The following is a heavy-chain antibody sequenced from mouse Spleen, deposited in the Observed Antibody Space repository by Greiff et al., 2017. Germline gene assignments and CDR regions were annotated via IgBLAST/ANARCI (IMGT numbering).Heavy chain of an antibody. CDR3: DRHPTYYGSSYDAMDY. CDR2: ICRDGST. V-gene: IGHV2-6-1*01. J-gene: IGHJ4*01. D-gene: IGHD1-1*01. Sequence: VKLQESGPGLVAPSHSLSITCTVSGFSFTSYGVHWVRQPPGQGLEWLVVICRDGSTTYNSALKSSLSISKDNAKSQVCLKKNRLQTDETAKYYGDRHPTYYGSSYDAMDYWGQGTSVTVSS. CDR1: GFSFTSYG.